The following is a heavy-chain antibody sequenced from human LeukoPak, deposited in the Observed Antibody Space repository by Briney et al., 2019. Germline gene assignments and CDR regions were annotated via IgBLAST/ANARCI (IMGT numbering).Heavy chain of an antibody. CDR1: GLTFSSYA. CDR2: ISSNGGST. D-gene: IGHD3-9*01. V-gene: IGHV3-64*01. J-gene: IGHJ4*02. CDR3: AKARSPYYDILTGYYPDY. Sequence: GGSLRLSCAASGLTFSSYAMHWVRQAPGKGLEYVSAISSNGGSTYYANSVKGRFTISRDNSKNTLYLQMGSLRAEDMAVYYCAKARSPYYDILTGYYPDYWGQGTLVTVSP.